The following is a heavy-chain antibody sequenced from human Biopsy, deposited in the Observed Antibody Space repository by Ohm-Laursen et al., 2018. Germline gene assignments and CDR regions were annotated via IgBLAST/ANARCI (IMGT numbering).Heavy chain of an antibody. J-gene: IGHJ3*02. CDR1: GGFISTYY. D-gene: IGHD3-22*01. CDR3: ARDLPYYENSGYGAFDM. CDR2: IYNTGST. V-gene: IGHV4-4*07. Sequence: SETLSLTCTVSGGFISTYYWNWIRQPAGKALEWIERIYNTGSTNYNPSLQSRVTMSVDTSKNQFSLKMSSVTAADTAVYYCARDLPYYENSGYGAFDMWGQGTMVTVSS.